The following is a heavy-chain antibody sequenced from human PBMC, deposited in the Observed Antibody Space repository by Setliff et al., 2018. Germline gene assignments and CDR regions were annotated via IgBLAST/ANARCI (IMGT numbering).Heavy chain of an antibody. Sequence: SETLSLTCVVSGYSITNGYFWGWIRQPPGKGLEWIGSINHGGDTSYNPSLQSRVSISVDTSKNQFSLKLSSVTAADTAVYYCVKFGPLDLTGDWSFDNWGQGTLVTVSS. CDR3: VKFGPLDLTGDWSFDN. V-gene: IGHV4-38-2*01. CDR1: GYSITNGYF. CDR2: INHGGDT. D-gene: IGHD7-27*01. J-gene: IGHJ4*02.